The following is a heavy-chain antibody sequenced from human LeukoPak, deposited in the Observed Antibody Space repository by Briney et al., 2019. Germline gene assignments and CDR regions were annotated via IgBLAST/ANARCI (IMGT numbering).Heavy chain of an antibody. V-gene: IGHV3-21*01. CDR1: GFTFSSYS. Sequence: GGSLRLSCAASGFTFSSYSMNWVRQAPGKGLEWVSFISSSSYIYYADSVKGRFTISSDNAKNSLYLQMNSLRAEDTAVYYCARDRSSTGRNWFDPWGQGTLVTVSS. CDR3: ARDRSSTGRNWFDP. D-gene: IGHD6-13*01. CDR2: ISSSSYI. J-gene: IGHJ5*02.